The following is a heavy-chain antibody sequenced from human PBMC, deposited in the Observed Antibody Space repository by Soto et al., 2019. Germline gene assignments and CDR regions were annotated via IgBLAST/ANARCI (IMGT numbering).Heavy chain of an antibody. CDR2: INPSGGST. D-gene: IGHD3-22*01. Sequence: ASVKVSCKASGYTFTSYYMHWVRQAPGQGLEWMGIINPSGGSTSYAQKFQGRVTMTRDTSTSTVYMELSSLRSEDTAVYYCARGPLHYYDSSGPADYWGQGTLVTVSS. CDR1: GYTFTSYY. J-gene: IGHJ4*02. V-gene: IGHV1-46*01. CDR3: ARGPLHYYDSSGPADY.